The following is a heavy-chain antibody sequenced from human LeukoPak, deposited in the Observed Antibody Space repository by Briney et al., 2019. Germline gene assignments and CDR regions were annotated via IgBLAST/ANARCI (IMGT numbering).Heavy chain of an antibody. CDR1: GFTFSSYA. V-gene: IGHV3-48*02. Sequence: GGSLRLSCAASGFTFSSYAMHWVRQAPGKGLEWISYISSTTTITYYADSVKGRFTISRDNAKNSLYLQMNSLRDEATAVYYCVAGTELVYWGQGTLSPSPQ. CDR2: ISSTTTIT. J-gene: IGHJ4*02. CDR3: VAGTELVY. D-gene: IGHD6-19*01.